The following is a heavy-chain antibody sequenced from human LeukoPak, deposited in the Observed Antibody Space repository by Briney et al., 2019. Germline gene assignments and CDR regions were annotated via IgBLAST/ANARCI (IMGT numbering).Heavy chain of an antibody. Sequence: SETLSLTCTVSGGSINSYYWSWIRQPPGKGLEWIGYIYYSGSTNYNPSLKSRVTISVDTSKNQFSLKLSSVTAADTAVYYCARRSSMVALDYLGQGTLVTVSS. D-gene: IGHD2-15*01. CDR1: GGSINSYY. CDR3: ARRSSMVALDY. V-gene: IGHV4-59*08. CDR2: IYYSGST. J-gene: IGHJ4*02.